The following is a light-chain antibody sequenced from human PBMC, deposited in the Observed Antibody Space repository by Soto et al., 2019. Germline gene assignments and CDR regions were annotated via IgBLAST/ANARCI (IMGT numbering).Light chain of an antibody. CDR1: YSNIGIND. V-gene: IGLV1-44*01. CDR3: AAWDDSLNGPA. J-gene: IGLJ2*01. CDR2: ATS. Sequence: QSVLTQPPSASGTPGQRVTVSCSGTYSNIGINDVHWYRQLSGTAPQILIYATSQRATGVPDRFSGSRSGTSASLVISGLQTEDEADYHCAAWDDSLNGPAFGGGTKVTVL.